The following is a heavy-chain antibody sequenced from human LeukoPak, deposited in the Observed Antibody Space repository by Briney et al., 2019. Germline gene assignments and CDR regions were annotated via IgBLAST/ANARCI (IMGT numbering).Heavy chain of an antibody. CDR2: MNPNSGNT. Sequence: VASVKVSCKASGYTFTGYYMHWARQATGQGLEWMGWMNPNSGNTGYAQKFQGRVTMTRNTSISTAYMELSSLRSEDTAVYYCARGGELSITMVRGVKQRKYYFDYWGQGTLVTVSS. V-gene: IGHV1-8*02. J-gene: IGHJ4*02. D-gene: IGHD3-10*01. CDR3: ARGGELSITMVRGVKQRKYYFDY. CDR1: GYTFTGYY.